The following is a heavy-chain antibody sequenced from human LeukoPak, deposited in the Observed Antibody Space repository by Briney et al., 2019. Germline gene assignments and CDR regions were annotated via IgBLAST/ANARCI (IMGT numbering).Heavy chain of an antibody. CDR2: ISSSSSYI. J-gene: IGHJ6*03. CDR3: ARVRAYSGYDSGWAMDV. CDR1: GFTFSSYS. D-gene: IGHD5-12*01. V-gene: IGHV3-21*01. Sequence: GGSLRLSCAASGFTFSSYSMNWVRQAPGKGLEWVSSISSSSSYIYYADSVKGRFSISRDNSKNTLYLQMNSLRAEDTAVYYCARVRAYSGYDSGWAMDVWGKGTTVTVSS.